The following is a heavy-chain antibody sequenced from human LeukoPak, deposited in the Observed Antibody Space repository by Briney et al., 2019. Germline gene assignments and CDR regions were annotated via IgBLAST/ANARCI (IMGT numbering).Heavy chain of an antibody. CDR1: GYTFTSYG. CDR2: ISAYNGNT. CDR3: ARVLGHYYDSSGYYLNWFDP. Sequence: ASVKVSFKASGYTFTSYGISWVRQAPGQGLEWMGWISAYNGNTNYAQKLQGRITMTTDTSTSTAYMELRSLRSDDTAVYYRARVLGHYYDSSGYYLNWFDPWGQGTLVTVSS. V-gene: IGHV1-18*01. J-gene: IGHJ5*02. D-gene: IGHD3-22*01.